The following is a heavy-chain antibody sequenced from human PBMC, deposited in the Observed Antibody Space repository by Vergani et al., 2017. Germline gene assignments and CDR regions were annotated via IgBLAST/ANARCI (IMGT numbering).Heavy chain of an antibody. CDR1: NYSISRGYF. J-gene: IGHJ4*02. D-gene: IGHD3-10*01. CDR3: ARHGGSGNFYHLFHS. CDR2: CHHTGMT. V-gene: IGHV4-38-2*02. Sequence: QVQLQESGPGLVKPSETLSLTCTASNYSISRGYFWGWIRRPPGKGLEWSTSCHHTGMTYNNPSIKSRVTISVDPSKNLISLRLNSVDAADTALYYCARHGGSGNFYHLFHSWGQGTLVTVSS.